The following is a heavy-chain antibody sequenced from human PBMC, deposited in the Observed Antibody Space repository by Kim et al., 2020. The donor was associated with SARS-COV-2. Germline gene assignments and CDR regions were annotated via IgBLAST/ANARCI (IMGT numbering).Heavy chain of an antibody. CDR3: ARVGPKQQLVHY. Sequence: SETLSLTCAVYGGSFSGYYWSWIRQPPGKGLEWIGEINHSGSTNYNPSLKSRVTISVDTSKNQFSLKLSSVTAADTAVYYCARVGPKQQLVHYWGQGTLVTSPQ. D-gene: IGHD6-13*01. CDR2: INHSGST. CDR1: GGSFSGYY. V-gene: IGHV4-34*01. J-gene: IGHJ4*02.